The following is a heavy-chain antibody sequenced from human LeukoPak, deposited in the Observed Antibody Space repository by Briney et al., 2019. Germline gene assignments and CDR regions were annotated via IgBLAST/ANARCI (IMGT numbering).Heavy chain of an antibody. Sequence: SETLSLTCTVSGGSISSYYWSWIRQPAGKGLEWIGRIYTSGSTNYNPSLKSRVTMSVDTSKNQFSLKLSSVTAADTAVCYCARAVGATYYYYYYMDVWGKGTTVTVSS. J-gene: IGHJ6*03. CDR2: IYTSGST. V-gene: IGHV4-4*07. CDR3: ARAVGATYYYYYYMDV. D-gene: IGHD1-26*01. CDR1: GGSISSYY.